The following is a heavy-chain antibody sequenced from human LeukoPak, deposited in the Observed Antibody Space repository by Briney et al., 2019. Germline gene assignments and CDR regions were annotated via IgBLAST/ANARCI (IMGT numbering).Heavy chain of an antibody. CDR1: GYTFTGYY. CDR2: INPNSGGT. J-gene: IGHJ5*02. V-gene: IGHV1-2*02. D-gene: IGHD3-16*01. Sequence: GASVKVSCKASGYTFTGYYMHWVRQAPGQGLEWMGWINPNSGGTNYAQKFQGRVTMTRDTSISTAYMELSRLRSDDTAVYYCARDGIDDYVWGSCSTWGQGTLVTVSS. CDR3: ARDGIDDYVWGSCST.